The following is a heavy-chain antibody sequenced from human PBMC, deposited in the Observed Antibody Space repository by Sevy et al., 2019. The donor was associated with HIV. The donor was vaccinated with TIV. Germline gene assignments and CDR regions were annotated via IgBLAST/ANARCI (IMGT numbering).Heavy chain of an antibody. D-gene: IGHD5-12*01. CDR3: AGGYIGYDWFDY. V-gene: IGHV4-59*01. CDR1: GGSISSYY. CDR2: IYYSGST. J-gene: IGHJ4*02. Sequence: SETLSLTCTVSGGSISSYYWSWIRQPPGKGLEWIGYIYYSGSTNYNPSLKSRVTISLDTSKNQFSLKLSSVTAADTAVYYCAGGYIGYDWFDYWVQGTLVTVSS.